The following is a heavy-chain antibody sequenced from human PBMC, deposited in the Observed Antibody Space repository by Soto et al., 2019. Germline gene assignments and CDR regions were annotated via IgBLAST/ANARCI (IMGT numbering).Heavy chain of an antibody. Sequence: WGSLRLSGAASGFTFSGYSMNWVRQAPGKGLEWVSYISSSSTIYYADSVKGRFTISRDNAKNSLYLQMNSLRAEDTAVYYCASDRLTGYYTSSDAFDIWGQGTMVTVSS. J-gene: IGHJ3*02. D-gene: IGHD3-9*01. CDR2: ISSSSTI. CDR1: GFTFSGYS. CDR3: ASDRLTGYYTSSDAFDI. V-gene: IGHV3-48*01.